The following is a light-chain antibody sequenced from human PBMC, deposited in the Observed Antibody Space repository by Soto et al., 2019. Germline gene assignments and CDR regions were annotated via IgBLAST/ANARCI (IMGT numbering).Light chain of an antibody. CDR2: EVS. V-gene: IGLV2-14*01. CDR3: SSYTSSSTLV. CDR1: SSDVGGYNY. Sequence: ALTQPASVSWSPGQSITISCTGTSSDVGGYNYVSWYQQHPGKAPKLMIYEVSNRPSGVSNRFSGSKSGNTASLTISGLQAEDEADYYCSSYTSSSTLVFGGGTQLTVL. J-gene: IGLJ2*01.